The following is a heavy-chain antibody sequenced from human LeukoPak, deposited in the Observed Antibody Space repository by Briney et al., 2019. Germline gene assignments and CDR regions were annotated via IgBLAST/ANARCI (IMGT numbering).Heavy chain of an antibody. CDR1: GFTVSSNS. Sequence: PGGSLRLSCTVSGFTVSSNSMSWVRQAPGKGLEWVSFIYSDNTHYSDSVKGRFTISRDNSKNTLYLQMNSLRVEDTAVYYCGRGELPAAVDSWGQGTLVTVSS. D-gene: IGHD2-2*01. J-gene: IGHJ4*02. V-gene: IGHV3-53*01. CDR2: IYSDNT. CDR3: GRGELPAAVDS.